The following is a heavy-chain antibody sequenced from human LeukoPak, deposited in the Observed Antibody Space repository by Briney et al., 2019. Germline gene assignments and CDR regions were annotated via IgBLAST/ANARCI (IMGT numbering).Heavy chain of an antibody. CDR3: ARGPLREVYFDY. V-gene: IGHV3-74*01. CDR2: INTDGSST. CDR1: GFTFSSYW. D-gene: IGHD4-17*01. Sequence: GGSLRLSCAASGFTFSSYWMHWVRQAPGKGLVWVSRINTDGSSTSYADSVKGRFTISRDNAKNTLYLQMNSLRAEDTAVYYCARGPLREVYFDYWGQGTLVTVSS. J-gene: IGHJ4*02.